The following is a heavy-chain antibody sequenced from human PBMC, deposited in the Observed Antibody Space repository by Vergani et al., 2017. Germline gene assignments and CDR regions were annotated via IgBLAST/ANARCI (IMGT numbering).Heavy chain of an antibody. Sequence: VQLLESGGGVVQPGGSLRLSCAASGFTFSSYAMSWVRQAPGKGLEWVAVISYDGSNKYYADSVKGRFTISRDNSKNTLYLQMNSLRAEDTAVYYCAKXGYKHYYGSGSYYNVILGAFDIWGQGTMVTVSS. CDR3: AKXGYKHYYGSGSYYNVILGAFDI. J-gene: IGHJ3*02. D-gene: IGHD3-10*01. CDR1: GFTFSSYA. CDR2: ISYDGSNK. V-gene: IGHV3-30*18.